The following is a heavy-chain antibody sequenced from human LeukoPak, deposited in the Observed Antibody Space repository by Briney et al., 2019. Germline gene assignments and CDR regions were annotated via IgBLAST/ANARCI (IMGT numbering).Heavy chain of an antibody. CDR3: ARDGVYGDHTIKNWFDP. D-gene: IGHD4-17*01. V-gene: IGHV4-39*07. CDR2: IYYSGST. CDR1: GGSISSYY. J-gene: IGHJ5*02. Sequence: SETLSLTCTVSGGSISSYYWGWIRQPPGKGLEWIGSIYYSGSTYYNPSLKSRVTISVDTSKNQFSLKLSSVTAADTAVYYCARDGVYGDHTIKNWFDPWGQGTLVTVSS.